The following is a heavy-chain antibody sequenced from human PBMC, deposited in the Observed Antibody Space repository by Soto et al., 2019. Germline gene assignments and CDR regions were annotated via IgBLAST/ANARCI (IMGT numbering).Heavy chain of an antibody. D-gene: IGHD5-12*01. CDR2: ISPVIGTT. J-gene: IGHJ5*02. CDR3: ARDYSGYDPALNRFDP. V-gene: IGHV1-69*06. CDR1: GDIFDNYA. Sequence: SVKVSCKASGDIFDNYAISWVRQAPGQGLEWLEGISPVIGTTHYAQIFQGRLTITADISTMTTYMELSGLKSEDTAIYFCARDYSGYDPALNRFDPWGQGTLVTVSS.